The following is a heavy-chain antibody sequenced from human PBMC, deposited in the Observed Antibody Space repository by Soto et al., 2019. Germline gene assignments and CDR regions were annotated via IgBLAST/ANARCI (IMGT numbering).Heavy chain of an antibody. Sequence: EVQLVESGGGLVQPGGSLRLSCAAFGFTYNSYDMHWVRQVSGKGLEWVSSMGGAGAREYADSVKGRFIIFRDNAKNSLYLQMDSLRAGDPAVYYCTRAAFGDGMDLWGQGTPVTVSS. CDR1: GFTYNSYD. CDR2: MGGAGAR. D-gene: IGHD3-10*01. V-gene: IGHV3-13*01. J-gene: IGHJ6*02. CDR3: TRAAFGDGMDL.